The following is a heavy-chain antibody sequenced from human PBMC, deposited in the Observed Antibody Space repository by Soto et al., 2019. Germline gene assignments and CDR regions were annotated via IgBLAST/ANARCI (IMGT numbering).Heavy chain of an antibody. J-gene: IGHJ4*02. CDR3: AKRYDSSGYQYDY. CDR1: GFTVSSNY. V-gene: IGHV3-53*01. CDR2: IYSGGST. Sequence: GGSLRLSCAASGFTVSSNYMSWVRQAPGKGLEWVSVIYSGGSTYYADSVKGRFTISRDNSKNTLYLQMNSLRAEDTAVYYCAKRYDSSGYQYDYWGQGTLVTVSS. D-gene: IGHD3-22*01.